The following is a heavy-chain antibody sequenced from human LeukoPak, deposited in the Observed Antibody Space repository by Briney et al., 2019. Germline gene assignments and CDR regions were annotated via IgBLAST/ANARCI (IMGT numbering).Heavy chain of an antibody. D-gene: IGHD2-15*01. Sequence: SETLSLTCTVSGVSISSGGYYWSWIRQHPGKGLEWIGYIYYSGSTYYNPSLKSRVTISVDTSKNQFSLKLSSVTAADTAVYYCARRNPGGYCSGGSCYSTRSYYFDYWGQGTLVTVSS. CDR2: IYYSGST. V-gene: IGHV4-31*03. CDR3: ARRNPGGYCSGGSCYSTRSYYFDY. CDR1: GVSISSGGYY. J-gene: IGHJ4*02.